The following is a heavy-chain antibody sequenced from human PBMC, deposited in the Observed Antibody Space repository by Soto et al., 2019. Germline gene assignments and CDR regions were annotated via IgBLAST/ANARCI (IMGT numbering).Heavy chain of an antibody. Sequence: EVQLVESGGGLVQPGGSLRLSCTASGFTFSGYSMNWVRQAPGKGLEWVSYINSGYNVYYADSVKGRFTTSRDNAKSSLYLQMNSLREEDTAVYFCTRDPHALDYWGQGTLVTVSS. CDR3: TRDPHALDY. V-gene: IGHV3-48*02. CDR1: GFTFSGYS. CDR2: INSGYNV. J-gene: IGHJ4*02.